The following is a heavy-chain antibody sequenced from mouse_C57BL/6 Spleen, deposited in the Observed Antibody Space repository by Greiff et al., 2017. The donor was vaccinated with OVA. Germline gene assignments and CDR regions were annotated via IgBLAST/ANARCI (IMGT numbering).Heavy chain of an antibody. J-gene: IGHJ2*01. Sequence: QVQLQQPGAELARPGASVKMSCKASGYTFTSYTMHWVKQRPGQGLEWIGYINPSSGYTKYNQKFKDKATLTADKSSSTAYMQLSSLTSEDSAVYYCARMMVTPTGDFDYWGQGTTLTVSS. D-gene: IGHD2-3*01. CDR2: INPSSGYT. CDR3: ARMMVTPTGDFDY. V-gene: IGHV1-4*01. CDR1: GYTFTSYT.